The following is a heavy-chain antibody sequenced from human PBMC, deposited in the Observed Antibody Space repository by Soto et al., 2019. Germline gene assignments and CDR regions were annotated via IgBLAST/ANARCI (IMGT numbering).Heavy chain of an antibody. D-gene: IGHD2-15*01. J-gene: IGHJ6*03. CDR2: IYYSGST. CDR3: ASHEPFELLPRSYYYYYMDV. CDR1: GGSISSYY. Sequence: SETLSLTCTVSGGSISSYYWSWIRQPPGKGLEWIGYIYYSGSTNYNPSLKSRVTISVDTSKNQFSLKLSSVTAADTAVYYCASHEPFELLPRSYYYYYMDVWGKGTTVTVSS. V-gene: IGHV4-59*08.